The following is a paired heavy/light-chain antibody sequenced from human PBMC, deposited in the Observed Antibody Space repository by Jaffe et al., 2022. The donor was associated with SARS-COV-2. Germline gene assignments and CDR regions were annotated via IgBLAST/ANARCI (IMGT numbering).Light chain of an antibody. Sequence: DIVMTQSPDSLAVSLGERATINCKSSQSVLHSSNNKDYLAWYQQRPGQPPKLLIYWASTRESGVPDRFSGSGSGTDFTLTISSLQAEDVAVYYCQQYYSTPLTFGGGTKVEIK. V-gene: IGKV4-1*01. CDR3: QQYYSTPLT. CDR1: QSVLHSSNNKDY. CDR2: WAS. J-gene: IGKJ4*01.
Heavy chain of an antibody. CDR1: GGSISSSTYY. CDR2: VYYSGST. J-gene: IGHJ3*02. V-gene: IGHV4-39*01. CDR3: ARSQHHYDSNLDI. Sequence: QLQLQESGPGLVKPSETLSLTCTVSGGSISSSTYYWGWIRQPPGKGLEWIGSVYYSGSTYYNPSLKSRVTISVDTSKNQFSLKLSSVTAADAAVYYCARSQHHYDSNLDIWGQGTMVTVSS. D-gene: IGHD3-22*01.